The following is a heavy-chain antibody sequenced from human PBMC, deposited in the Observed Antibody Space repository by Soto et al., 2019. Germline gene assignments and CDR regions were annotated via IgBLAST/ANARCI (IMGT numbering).Heavy chain of an antibody. CDR3: ARMYYYDSSGYLSPPYGMDV. D-gene: IGHD3-22*01. Sequence: SVKVSCKASGGTFSSYAISWVRQAPGQGXEWMGGIIPIFGTANYAQKFQGRVTITADESTSTAYMELSSLRSEDTAVYYCARMYYYDSSGYLSPPYGMDVWGQGTTVTVSS. V-gene: IGHV1-69*13. CDR2: IIPIFGTA. J-gene: IGHJ6*02. CDR1: GGTFSSYA.